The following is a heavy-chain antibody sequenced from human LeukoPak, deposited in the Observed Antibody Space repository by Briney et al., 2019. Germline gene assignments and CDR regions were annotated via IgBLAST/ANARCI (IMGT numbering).Heavy chain of an antibody. D-gene: IGHD6-13*01. J-gene: IGHJ1*01. Sequence: APVKVSCKASGYTFTGYYMHWVRQAPGQGLEWMGWINPNSGGTNYAQRFQGRVTMTRDTSISTAYMELNRLRSDDTAVYYCARGYPLSTTAAGTYFQHWGQGTLVTVSS. V-gene: IGHV1-2*02. CDR1: GYTFTGYY. CDR3: ARGYPLSTTAAGTYFQH. CDR2: INPNSGGT.